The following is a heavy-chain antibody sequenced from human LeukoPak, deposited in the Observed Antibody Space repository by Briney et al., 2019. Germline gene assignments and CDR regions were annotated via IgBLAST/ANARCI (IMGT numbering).Heavy chain of an antibody. CDR2: INPIFGTD. D-gene: IGHD2-2*01. CDR3: ARGTDPIVVVPAAMRYYYYYYMDV. J-gene: IGHJ6*03. CDR1: GGTFSSHF. Sequence: SVKVSCKASGGTFSSHFISWVRQAPGQGLEWMGGINPIFGTDHYAQKFQDRVTITADISTSTAYMELSSLRSEDTAVYYCARGTDPIVVVPAAMRYYYYYYMDVWGKGTTVTISS. V-gene: IGHV1-69*06.